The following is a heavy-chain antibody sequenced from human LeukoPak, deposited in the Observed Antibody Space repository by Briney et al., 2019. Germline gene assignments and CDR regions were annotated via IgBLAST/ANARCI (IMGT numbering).Heavy chain of an antibody. CDR3: ARGHGGAYDFWSGFRIYWFDP. CDR2: VYHSVNI. Sequence: SETLSLTCAVSGGSISSGIYSWNWVRQPPGKGLEWIGFVYHSVNIHYNPSLESRVTISVDTSKNQFSLKLSSVTAADTAVYYCARGHGGAYDFWSGFRIYWFDPWGQGTLVTVSS. D-gene: IGHD3-3*01. CDR1: GGSISSGIYS. J-gene: IGHJ5*02. V-gene: IGHV4-30-2*01.